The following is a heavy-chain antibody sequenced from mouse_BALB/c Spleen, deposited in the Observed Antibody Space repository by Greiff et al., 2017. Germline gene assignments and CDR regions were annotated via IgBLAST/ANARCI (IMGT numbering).Heavy chain of an antibody. CDR3: ARGGTYGSFAY. CDR2: IRNKANGYTT. J-gene: IGHJ3*01. CDR1: GFTFTDYY. V-gene: IGHV7-3*02. D-gene: IGHD2-2*01. Sequence: EVKLMESGGGLVQPGGSLRLSCATSGFTFTDYYMSWVRQPPGKALEWLGFIRNKANGYTTEYSASVKGRFTISRDNSQSILYLQMNTLRAEDSATYYCARGGTYGSFAYWGQGTLVTVSA.